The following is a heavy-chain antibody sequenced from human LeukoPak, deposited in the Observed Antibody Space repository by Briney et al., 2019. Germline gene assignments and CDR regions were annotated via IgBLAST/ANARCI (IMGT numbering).Heavy chain of an antibody. Sequence: ASVTVSCKASGDTFTGYYMHCVRQAPGQGVEWMGWINPNSGGTNYAQTFQGRVTITRDTSISTAYIELSRLRSDDTAVYYCARGMRYFDWLLRIDAFDIWGQGTMVTVSS. V-gene: IGHV1-2*02. CDR3: ARGMRYFDWLLRIDAFDI. D-gene: IGHD3-9*01. J-gene: IGHJ3*02. CDR1: GDTFTGYY. CDR2: INPNSGGT.